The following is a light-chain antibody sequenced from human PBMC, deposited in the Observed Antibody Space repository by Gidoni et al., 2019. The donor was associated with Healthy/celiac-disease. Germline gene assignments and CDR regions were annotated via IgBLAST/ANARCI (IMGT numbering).Light chain of an antibody. CDR2: RAS. V-gene: IGKV1-5*03. Sequence: DIHMTQSPPTLSASVGDRVTITCRASQRVSDWLAWYQQKPGKVPKLLIYRASRLESGVPSRFSGSGSGTEFTLTISSLQPDDFATYYCQRYNTYSSFGGGTMV. CDR1: QRVSDW. J-gene: IGKJ4*01. CDR3: QRYNTYSS.